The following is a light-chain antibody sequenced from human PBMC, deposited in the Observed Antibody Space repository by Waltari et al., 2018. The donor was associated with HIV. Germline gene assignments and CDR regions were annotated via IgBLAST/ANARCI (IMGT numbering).Light chain of an antibody. CDR3: QQYESLPFT. Sequence: DIRMTQSPSSLSASIGDRVTITCQANYDITTYLNWYQQKLGKAPKFLIYDASNLETGVSSRFSGNGSGTDFTFTISSLHPEDVATYYCQQYESLPFTFGPGTQVDIK. J-gene: IGKJ3*01. CDR2: DAS. CDR1: YDITTY. V-gene: IGKV1-33*01.